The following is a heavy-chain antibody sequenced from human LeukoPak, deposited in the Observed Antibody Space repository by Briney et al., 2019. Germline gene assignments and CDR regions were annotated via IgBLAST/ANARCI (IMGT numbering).Heavy chain of an antibody. CDR1: GGSISSYY. V-gene: IGHV4-59*08. D-gene: IGHD1-1*01. CDR2: IYYSGST. J-gene: IGHJ6*02. Sequence: SETLSLTCTVSGGSISSYYWSWIRQPPGKGLEWIGYIYYSGSTNYNPSLKSRVTISVDTSKNQFSLKLSSVTAADTAVYYCARHKRAYYYYYGMDVWGQGTTVTVSS. CDR3: ARHKRAYYYYYGMDV.